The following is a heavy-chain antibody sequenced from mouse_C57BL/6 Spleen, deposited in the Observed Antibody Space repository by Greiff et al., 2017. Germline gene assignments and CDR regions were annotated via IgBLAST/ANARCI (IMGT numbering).Heavy chain of an antibody. Sequence: VQLQQSGPELVKPGASVKISCKASGYSFTDYNMNWVKQSNGKSLEWIGVINPNYGTTSYNQKFKGKATLTVDQSSSTAYMQLNSLTAEDAADYYGTRFHGSSYGAMDYWGQGTSVTVSS. J-gene: IGHJ4*01. CDR3: TRFHGSSYGAMDY. V-gene: IGHV1-39*01. D-gene: IGHD1-1*01. CDR1: GYSFTDYN. CDR2: INPNYGTT.